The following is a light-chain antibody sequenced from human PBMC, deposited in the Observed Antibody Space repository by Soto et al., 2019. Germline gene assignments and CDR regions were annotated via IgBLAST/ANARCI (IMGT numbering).Light chain of an antibody. V-gene: IGLV2-23*02. Sequence: QSVLTQPTSVSGSPGQSITISCTGTSSDFGNYNYVSWYQQHPGKAPKLMIFAVNNRPSGVSNRFSGTKSGSTASLTISGLQAEDEADYYCCSNAVGSTYVFGTGTKVTVL. J-gene: IGLJ1*01. CDR1: SSDFGNYNY. CDR3: CSNAVGSTYV. CDR2: AVN.